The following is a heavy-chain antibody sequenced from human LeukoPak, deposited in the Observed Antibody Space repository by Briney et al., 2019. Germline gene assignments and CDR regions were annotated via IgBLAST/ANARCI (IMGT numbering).Heavy chain of an antibody. CDR2: ISGSGGST. CDR3: VKFIRLYNWVDP. D-gene: IGHD3-16*02. J-gene: IGHJ5*02. Sequence: QPGGSLRLSCAASGFTFSSYAMSWVRQAPGKGLEWVSAISGSGGSTYYADSVKGRFTISRDNSKNTLYLQMNSLRAEDTAVYYCVKFIRLYNWVDPWGQGTLVTVSS. CDR1: GFTFSSYA. V-gene: IGHV3-23*01.